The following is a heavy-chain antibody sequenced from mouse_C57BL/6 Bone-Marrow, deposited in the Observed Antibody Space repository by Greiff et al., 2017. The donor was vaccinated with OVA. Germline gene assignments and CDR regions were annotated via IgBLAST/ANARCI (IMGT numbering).Heavy chain of an antibody. D-gene: IGHD2-1*01. J-gene: IGHJ2*01. CDR3: TSYGNFDY. CDR2: IDPENGDT. Sequence: VQLQQSGAELVRPGASVKLSCTASGFNIKDDYMHWVKQRPVQGLEWIGWIDPENGDTEYASKFQGKVTITADTSSNTAYLQLSSLTSEDTAVYYCTSYGNFDYWGQGTTLTVSS. V-gene: IGHV14-4*01. CDR1: GFNIKDDY.